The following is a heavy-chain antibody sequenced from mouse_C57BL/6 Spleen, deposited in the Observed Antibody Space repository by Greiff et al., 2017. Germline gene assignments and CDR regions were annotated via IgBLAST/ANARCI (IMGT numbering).Heavy chain of an antibody. CDR2: IYTGDGDT. Sequence: QVQLQQSGPELVKPGASVKISCKASGYAFRSSWMNWVKQRPGKGLEWIGRIYTGDGDTNYNGKFKGKATLTADKSSSTAYMQLSSLTSEDSAVYFCAREGDYYGSSYFLAYWGQGTLVTVSA. D-gene: IGHD1-1*01. CDR1: GYAFRSSW. CDR3: AREGDYYGSSYFLAY. V-gene: IGHV1-82*01. J-gene: IGHJ3*01.